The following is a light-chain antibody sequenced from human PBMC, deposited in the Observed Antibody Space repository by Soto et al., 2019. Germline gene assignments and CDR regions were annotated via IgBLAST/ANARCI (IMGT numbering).Light chain of an antibody. CDR2: KTS. CDR1: KSIYSW. J-gene: IGKJ1*01. Sequence: IQMTQSPSTLSASVGDTVTITCRASKSIYSWLAWYKQIPGKAPQLLIYKTSTLQGEVPSRFSGSGSGAEYTLTISSLQPDDFATYFCQEYNTNFRTFGQGTRV. CDR3: QEYNTNFRT. V-gene: IGKV1-5*03.